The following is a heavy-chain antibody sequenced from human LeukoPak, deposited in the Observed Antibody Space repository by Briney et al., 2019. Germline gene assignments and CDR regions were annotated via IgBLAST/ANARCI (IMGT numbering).Heavy chain of an antibody. J-gene: IGHJ4*02. Sequence: GGSLRLSCAASGFTFTTYAMGWVRQAPGEGLEWVSSIKGGGGDPFYADSVRGRFTISRDRSKNTLYLQLNSLRAEDTAVYFCAQGGHDFNPFYYWGQGTLVTVSS. CDR3: AQGGHDFNPFYY. D-gene: IGHD2-21*02. CDR2: IKGGGGDP. CDR1: GFTFTTYA. V-gene: IGHV3-23*01.